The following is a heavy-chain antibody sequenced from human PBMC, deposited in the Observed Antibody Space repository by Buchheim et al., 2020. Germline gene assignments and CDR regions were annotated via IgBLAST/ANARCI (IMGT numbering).Heavy chain of an antibody. J-gene: IGHJ4*02. CDR2: INPSSGST. CDR3: ARVYCTAGRCSDFDY. Sequence: QVQLVQSGAEVKKPGASVKVSCKASGYTFTSYYVHWVRQAPGQGLEWMGIINPSSGSTSYSQKFQGRVTITRDTSTSTVYMELSSLRSEDTAVYYCARVYCTAGRCSDFDYWGQGTL. D-gene: IGHD2-15*01. CDR1: GYTFTSYY. V-gene: IGHV1-46*01.